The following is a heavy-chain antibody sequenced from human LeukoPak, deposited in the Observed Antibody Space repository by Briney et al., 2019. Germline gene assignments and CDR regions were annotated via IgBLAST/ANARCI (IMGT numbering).Heavy chain of an antibody. J-gene: IGHJ4*02. Sequence: GGSLRLSRAASGFTFSSYAMHWVRQAPGKGLEYVSAISSNGGSTYYANSVKGRFTISRDNSKNTLYLQMGSLRAEDMAVYYCARGLGSWYYFDYWGQGTLVTVSS. CDR1: GFTFSSYA. CDR3: ARGLGSWYYFDY. CDR2: ISSNGGST. D-gene: IGHD6-13*01. V-gene: IGHV3-64*01.